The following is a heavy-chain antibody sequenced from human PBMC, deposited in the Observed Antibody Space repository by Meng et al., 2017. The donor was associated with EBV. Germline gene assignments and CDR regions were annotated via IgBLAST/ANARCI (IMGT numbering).Heavy chain of an antibody. CDR3: ATAEIAAAGRLDY. D-gene: IGHD6-13*01. CDR1: GGTFSIYA. J-gene: IGHJ4*02. CDR2: FITIFGTA. V-gene: IGHV1-69*06. Sequence: HRVQTGSQWNEPESLVQVSCMASGGTFSIYAISWVRHARGQGIEWMGWFITIFGTANYAKKFQGRVSITADKTPSNAYMELRSLRSEDTAVYYCATAEIAAAGRLDYWGQGTLVTVSS.